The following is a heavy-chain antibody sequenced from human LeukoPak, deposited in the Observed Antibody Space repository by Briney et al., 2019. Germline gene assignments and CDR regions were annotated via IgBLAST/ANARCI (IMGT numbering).Heavy chain of an antibody. CDR3: AREGGGRYDFWSGYSRHYYMDA. Sequence: AETLSLTCTVSGDSISSYGWSWVRQPDGKGLEWIGFISTGGSANYNPSLKSRVTMSVDTSKNQFSLKLSSVTAADTAVYDCAREGGGRYDFWSGYSRHYYMDAWRKGTTVTVSS. J-gene: IGHJ6*03. D-gene: IGHD3-3*01. CDR1: GDSISSYG. CDR2: ISTGGSA. V-gene: IGHV4-4*07.